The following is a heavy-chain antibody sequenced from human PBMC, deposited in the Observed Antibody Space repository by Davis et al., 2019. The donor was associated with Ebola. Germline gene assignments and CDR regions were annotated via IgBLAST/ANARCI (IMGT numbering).Heavy chain of an antibody. CDR3: ARRRGYSGYDVIDYGMDV. Sequence: GESLKISCKGFGYSFTSYWINWVRQMPGKGLEWMGRINPSDSYTNYSPSFQGHVTISADKSISTAYLQWSSLKASDTAMYYCARRRGYSGYDVIDYGMDVWGQGTTVTVSS. CDR2: INPSDSYT. J-gene: IGHJ6*02. D-gene: IGHD5-12*01. CDR1: GYSFTSYW. V-gene: IGHV5-10-1*01.